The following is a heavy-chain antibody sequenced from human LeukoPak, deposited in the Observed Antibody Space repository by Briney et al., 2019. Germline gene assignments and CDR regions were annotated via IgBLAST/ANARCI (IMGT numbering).Heavy chain of an antibody. J-gene: IGHJ6*02. CDR1: GFTVSSNY. Sequence: GGSLRLSCAASGFTVSSNYMSWVRQAPGKGLEWVSVIYSGGSSYYADSVKGRFTISRDNSKNTLYLQMNSLRAEDTAVYYCARDDDYYGMDVWGQGTTVTVSS. CDR2: IYSGGSS. V-gene: IGHV3-66*01. CDR3: ARDDDYYGMDV.